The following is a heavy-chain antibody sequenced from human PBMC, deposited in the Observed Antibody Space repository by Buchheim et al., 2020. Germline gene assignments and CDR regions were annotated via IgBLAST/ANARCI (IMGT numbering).Heavy chain of an antibody. CDR1: GFTFSDYY. CDR3: AREVVWTTVTVLHYYYYYGMDV. D-gene: IGHD4-17*01. J-gene: IGHJ6*02. V-gene: IGHV3-11*01. Sequence: QVQLVESGGGLVKPGGSLRLSCAASGFTFSDYYMSWIRQAPGKGLEWVSYISSSGSTIYYADSVKGRFTITRDNAKNSLYLQMNSLRAEDTAVYYCAREVVWTTVTVLHYYYYYGMDVWGQGTT. CDR2: ISSSGSTI.